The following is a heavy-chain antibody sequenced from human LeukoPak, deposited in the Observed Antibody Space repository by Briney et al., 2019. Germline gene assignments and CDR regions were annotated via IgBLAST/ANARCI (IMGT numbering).Heavy chain of an antibody. CDR1: GFTVRSNY. CDR2: IYSGGST. V-gene: IGHV3-66*01. Sequence: GGSLRLSCADSGFTVRSNYMRWVRQAPGKGLEWVSVIYSGGSTHYADSVKGRFTISRDNSKNTLYLQMNSLGAEDTAVYYCARDRLHYDSLTGYPADWGQGTLVTVSS. J-gene: IGHJ4*02. D-gene: IGHD3-9*01. CDR3: ARDRLHYDSLTGYPAD.